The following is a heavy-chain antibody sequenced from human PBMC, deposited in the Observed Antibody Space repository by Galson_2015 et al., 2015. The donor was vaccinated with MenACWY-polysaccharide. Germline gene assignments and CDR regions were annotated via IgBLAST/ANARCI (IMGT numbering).Heavy chain of an antibody. CDR3: ARRSYHFLDF. CDR1: GYSFTSYY. CDR2: VWPGDSDA. D-gene: IGHD2-2*01. V-gene: IGHV5-51*01. J-gene: IGHJ4*02. Sequence: QSGAEVKKPGESLTISCKGSGYSFTSYYLGWVRQMPGKGLEWMGIVWPGDSDARYSPSFQGQVTISVDKSISPAYLQWTSLKASDTAIYYCARRSYHFLDFWGQGTLVTVSS.